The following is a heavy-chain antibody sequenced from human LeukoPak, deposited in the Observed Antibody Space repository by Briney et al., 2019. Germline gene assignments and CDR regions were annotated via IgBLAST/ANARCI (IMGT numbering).Heavy chain of an antibody. CDR1: GFTFSSSG. CDR3: ARDPRASGSYRRGGFDY. V-gene: IGHV3-23*01. J-gene: IGHJ4*02. Sequence: GGTLRLSCAASGFTFSSSGMIWVRQAPGKGLEWVSAISGSGGRTYHADSVKGRFTISRDNAKNSLYLQMNSLRAEDTALYYCARDPRASGSYRRGGFDYWGQGTLVTVSS. D-gene: IGHD1-26*01. CDR2: ISGSGGRT.